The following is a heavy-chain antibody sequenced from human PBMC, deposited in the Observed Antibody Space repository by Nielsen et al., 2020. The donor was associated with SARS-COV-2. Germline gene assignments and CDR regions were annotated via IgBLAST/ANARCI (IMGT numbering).Heavy chain of an antibody. V-gene: IGHV3-23*01. J-gene: IGHJ4*02. CDR2: ISGSGGST. Sequence: GESLKISCAASGFTFSSYAMSWVRQAPGKGLEWVSAISGSGGSTYYADSVKGRFTISRDNSKNTLYLQMNSLRAEDTAVYYCAKDARRVRYSSGWYEAREFNYWGQGTLVTVSS. CDR3: AKDARRVRYSSGWYEAREFNY. D-gene: IGHD6-19*01. CDR1: GFTFSSYA.